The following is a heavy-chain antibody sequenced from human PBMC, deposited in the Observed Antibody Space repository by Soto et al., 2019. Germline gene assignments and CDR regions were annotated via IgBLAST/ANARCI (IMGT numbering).Heavy chain of an antibody. CDR1: GGSMSSSN. D-gene: IGHD2-15*01. CDR2: ISGSGGST. J-gene: IGHJ6*02. CDR3: AKDAIVVVVAATQRYYYYGMDV. V-gene: IGHV3-23*01. Sequence: PSETLSLTCTVSGGSMSSSNWWNWVRQPPGKGLEWVSAISGSGGSTYYADSVKGRFTISRDNSKNTLYLQMNSLRAEDTAVYYCAKDAIVVVVAATQRYYYYGMDVWGQGTTVTVS.